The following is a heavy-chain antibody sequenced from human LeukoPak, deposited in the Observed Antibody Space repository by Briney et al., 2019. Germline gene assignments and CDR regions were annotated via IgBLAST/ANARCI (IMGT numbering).Heavy chain of an antibody. CDR2: IYPGDSDA. CDR1: GYSFTSYW. Sequence: GECLKISCKGAGYSFTSYWIGWVRQMPGKGLEWMGIIYPGDSDARYSASFQGHVTNSADKSISTAYLQWSSLKASDSAMYYCARRDTAMVIDYWGQGTLVTVSS. J-gene: IGHJ4*02. CDR3: ARRDTAMVIDY. V-gene: IGHV5-51*01. D-gene: IGHD5-18*01.